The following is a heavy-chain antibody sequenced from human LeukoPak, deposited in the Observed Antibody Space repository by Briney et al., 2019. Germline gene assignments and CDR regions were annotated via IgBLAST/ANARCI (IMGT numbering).Heavy chain of an antibody. V-gene: IGHV1-2*02. CDR1: GYTFTDYY. Sequence: VASVKVSCKASGYTFTDYYMHWVRQAPGQGLEWMGWINPNSGGTNYAQKFYARVTITRDTSISTAYMELSRLRSDDTAIFYCARSPDILTGENFDYWGQGTLVTVSS. J-gene: IGHJ4*02. D-gene: IGHD3-9*01. CDR3: ARSPDILTGENFDY. CDR2: INPNSGGT.